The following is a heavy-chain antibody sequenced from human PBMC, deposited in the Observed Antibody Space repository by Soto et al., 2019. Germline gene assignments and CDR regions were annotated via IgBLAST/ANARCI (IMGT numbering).Heavy chain of an antibody. J-gene: IGHJ5*02. Sequence: SETLSLTCTVSGGSISGYFWSWLRQPPGKGLEWIGYIYDSGSINYNPSLKSRVTMSVDTSKNQFSLQLRSVTAADTAVYFCARSNYDILTGSRYNWFDPWGQGTLVTVSS. CDR3: ARSNYDILTGSRYNWFDP. V-gene: IGHV4-59*01. D-gene: IGHD3-9*01. CDR2: IYDSGSI. CDR1: GGSISGYF.